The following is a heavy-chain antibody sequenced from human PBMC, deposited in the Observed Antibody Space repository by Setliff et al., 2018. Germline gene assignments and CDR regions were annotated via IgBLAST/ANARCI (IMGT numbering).Heavy chain of an antibody. D-gene: IGHD1-26*01. CDR2: INHSGSS. CDR3: ARDASASDGRNAFDI. Sequence: SETLSLTCAASGGTFSDYYWTWIRQPPGKGLEWIGEINHSGSSNYNPSLKSRVTISVDTSKNQFSLKLSSVTAADTAVYYCARDASASDGRNAFDIWGQGTMVTVSS. CDR1: GGTFSDYY. V-gene: IGHV4-34*01. J-gene: IGHJ3*02.